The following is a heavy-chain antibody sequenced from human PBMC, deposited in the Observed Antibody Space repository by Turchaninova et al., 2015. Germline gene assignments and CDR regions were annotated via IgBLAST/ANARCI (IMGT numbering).Heavy chain of an antibody. Sequence: GGFLRLSCAASGFVFNSYGMHWVRQAPGKGLEWVAVIIFDGRAQYYADSVKGRFTISRDNSKNTVYLQMNSLRPEDTAVYYCAKDPYSIYSDQKINDSWGQGTLVIVSS. CDR3: AKDPYSIYSDQKINDS. V-gene: IGHV3-30*18. J-gene: IGHJ4*02. CDR1: GFVFNSYG. CDR2: IIFDGRAQ. D-gene: IGHD4-11*01.